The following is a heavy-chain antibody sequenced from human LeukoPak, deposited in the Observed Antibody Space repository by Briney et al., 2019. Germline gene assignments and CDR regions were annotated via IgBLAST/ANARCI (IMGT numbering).Heavy chain of an antibody. CDR1: GYTFTSYG. CDR3: ARDYYDSIMLDY. Sequence: ASVKVSCKASGYTFTSYGISWVRQAPGQGLEWMGWISAYNGNTNYAQKFQGRVTMTRDTSISTAYMELSRLRSDDTAVYYCARDYYDSIMLDYWGQGTLVTVSS. V-gene: IGHV1-18*04. CDR2: ISAYNGNT. J-gene: IGHJ4*02. D-gene: IGHD3-22*01.